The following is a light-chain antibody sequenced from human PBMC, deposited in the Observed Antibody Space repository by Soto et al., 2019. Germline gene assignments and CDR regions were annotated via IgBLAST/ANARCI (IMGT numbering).Light chain of an antibody. CDR3: QLWDSTDNHVV. J-gene: IGLJ3*02. Sequence: SYELTQPASVSVAPGQTARITCGGSKLGSESVHWYRQKPGQAPVLVVYDDSDRPSGIPERFAGSNSGHTATLTIRRVADEDEADYYCQLWDSTDNHVVFGGGTKLTVL. CDR2: DDS. V-gene: IGLV3-21*02. CDR1: KLGSES.